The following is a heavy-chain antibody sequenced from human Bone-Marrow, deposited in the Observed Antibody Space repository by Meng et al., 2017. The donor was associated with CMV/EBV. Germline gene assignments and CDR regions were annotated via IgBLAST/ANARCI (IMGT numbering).Heavy chain of an antibody. V-gene: IGHV3-53*01. CDR2: IYSGGST. CDR3: ARDRIGGWELLERAPTYYYYGMDV. CDR1: GFTVSSNY. Sequence: GESLKISCAASGFTVSSNYMSWVRQAPGKGLEWVSVIYSGGSTYYADSVKGRFTISRDNSKNTLYLQMNSLRAEDTAVYYCARDRIGGWELLERAPTYYYYGMDVWGQGTTVTVSS. D-gene: IGHD2-15*01. J-gene: IGHJ6*02.